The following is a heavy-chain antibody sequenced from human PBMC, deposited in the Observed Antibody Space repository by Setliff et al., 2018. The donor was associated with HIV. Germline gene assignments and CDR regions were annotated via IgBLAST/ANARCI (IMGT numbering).Heavy chain of an antibody. Sequence: PGGSLRLSCAASGFTFSSYAMSWVRQAPGKGLEWVSRINTDGSSTSYADSVKGRFTISRDNAKNSLFLQMNSLRAEDTAVYYCASIELAAMVTVDYWGQGTLVTVSS. CDR3: ASIELAAMVTVDY. D-gene: IGHD5-18*01. CDR2: INTDGSST. J-gene: IGHJ4*02. V-gene: IGHV3-74*01. CDR1: GFTFSSYA.